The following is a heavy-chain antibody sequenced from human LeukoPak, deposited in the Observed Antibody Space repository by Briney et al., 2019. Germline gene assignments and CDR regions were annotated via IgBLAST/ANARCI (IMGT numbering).Heavy chain of an antibody. CDR1: GYTFTNYW. Sequence: GESLKISCKGSGYTFTNYWVGWVRQMPGKGLEWMGIIYPGVSDTRCSPSFQGQVTISADKSISTAYLQWSSLKASDTAMYYCARHTRARPFDYWGQGTLVTVSS. D-gene: IGHD3-3*01. CDR2: IYPGVSDT. V-gene: IGHV5-51*01. CDR3: ARHTRARPFDY. J-gene: IGHJ4*02.